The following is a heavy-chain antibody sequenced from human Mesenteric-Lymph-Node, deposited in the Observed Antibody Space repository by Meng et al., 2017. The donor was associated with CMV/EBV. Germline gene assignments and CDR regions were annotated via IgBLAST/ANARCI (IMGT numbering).Heavy chain of an antibody. V-gene: IGHV3-21*01. J-gene: IGHJ3*02. D-gene: IGHD2-21*02. CDR2: ITGSSNYI. CDR3: ARVRVVTAIYDAFDI. CDR1: GFTFSTYS. Sequence: SGFTFSTYSMNWVRQAPGKGLEWVSSITGSSNYIYYADSLKGRFTISRDNAKNSLYLQMNSLRAEDTAVYYCARVRVVTAIYDAFDIWGQGTMVTVSS.